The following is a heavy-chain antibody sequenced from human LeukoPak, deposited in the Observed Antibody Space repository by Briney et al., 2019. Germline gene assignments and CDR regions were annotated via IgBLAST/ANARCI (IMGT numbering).Heavy chain of an antibody. CDR3: ARDFTYYYDSSVAEHAFDI. CDR1: GGSISSGGYY. J-gene: IGHJ3*02. CDR2: MYYSGST. Sequence: SETLSLTCTVSGGSISSGGYYWSWIRQHPGKGLEWIGYMYYSGSTYYNPSLKSRVTISVDTSKNQFSLKLSSVTAADTAVYYCARDFTYYYDSSVAEHAFDIWGQGTMVTVSS. V-gene: IGHV4-31*03. D-gene: IGHD3-22*01.